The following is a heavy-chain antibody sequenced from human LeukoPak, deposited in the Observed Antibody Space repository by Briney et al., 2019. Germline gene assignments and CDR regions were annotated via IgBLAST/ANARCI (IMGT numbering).Heavy chain of an antibody. CDR3: ARAWATDYFDY. Sequence: PSETLSLTCTVSGGSISSYSWSWIRQPPGKGLEWIGYMYYSGTINYNPSLKSRVTISVDTSKNQFSLKLSSVTAADTAMYYCARAWATDYFDYWGQGTLVTVSS. CDR2: MYYSGTI. CDR1: GGSISSYS. V-gene: IGHV4-59*01. J-gene: IGHJ4*02.